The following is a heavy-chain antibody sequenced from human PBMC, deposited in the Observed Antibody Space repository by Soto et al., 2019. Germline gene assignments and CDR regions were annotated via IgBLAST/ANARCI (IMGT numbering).Heavy chain of an antibody. CDR3: ARTLHYYDSSGPARY. Sequence: QVQLVQSGAEVKKPGASVKVSCKASGYTFTSYGISWVRQAPGQGLEWMGWISAYNGNTNYAQKLQGRVTMTTDTSTSTAYMALRSLRSDDTAVYYCARTLHYYDSSGPARYWGQGTLVTVSS. J-gene: IGHJ4*02. D-gene: IGHD3-22*01. CDR1: GYTFTSYG. V-gene: IGHV1-18*01. CDR2: ISAYNGNT.